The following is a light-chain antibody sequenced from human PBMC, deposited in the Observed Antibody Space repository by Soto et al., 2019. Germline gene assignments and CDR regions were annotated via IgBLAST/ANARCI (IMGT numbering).Light chain of an antibody. V-gene: IGLV2-8*01. CDR1: SSDVGGYNF. Sequence: QPVLTQPPAPGGSPGQSVTISCAGTSSDVGGYNFVSWFQQHPGKAPKLIIYEVNERPSGVPDRFSGSKSGNTASLAISGLQAGDSADYYCSSYVGTHNLRVFGTGTKGTVL. CDR3: SSYVGTHNLRV. CDR2: EVN. J-gene: IGLJ1*01.